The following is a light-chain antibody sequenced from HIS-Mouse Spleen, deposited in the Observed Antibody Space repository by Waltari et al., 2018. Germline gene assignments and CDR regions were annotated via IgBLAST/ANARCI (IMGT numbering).Light chain of an antibody. J-gene: IGLJ3*02. CDR3: QVWDSSSDHWV. CDR1: NIGSKS. CDR2: EDS. Sequence: YVLTQPPSVSVAPGKPARITCRGNNIGSKSVHLYQQKPGQAPVLVVYEDSDRPSGLPGRFSGSNSGNTATLTIGRVEAGDEADYYCQVWDSSSDHWVFGGGTKLTVL. V-gene: IGLV3-21*03.